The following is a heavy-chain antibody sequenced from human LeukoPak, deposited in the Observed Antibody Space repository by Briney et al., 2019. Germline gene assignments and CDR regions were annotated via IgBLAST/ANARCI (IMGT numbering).Heavy chain of an antibody. D-gene: IGHD6-13*01. CDR2: INHSGST. CDR3: ARGLSAAADY. Sequence: SETLSLTCAVYGGSFSGYYWSWIRQPSGKGLEWIGEINHSGSTNYNPSLKSRVTISVDTSKNQFSLKLSSVTAADTAVYYCARGLSAAADYWGQGTLVTVSS. V-gene: IGHV4-34*01. J-gene: IGHJ4*02. CDR1: GGSFSGYY.